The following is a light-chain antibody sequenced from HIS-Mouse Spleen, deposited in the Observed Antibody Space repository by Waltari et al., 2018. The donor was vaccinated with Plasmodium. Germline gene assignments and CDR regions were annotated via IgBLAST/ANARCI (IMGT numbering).Light chain of an antibody. CDR1: KLGDKY. J-gene: IGLJ2*01. Sequence: SYELTQPPSVSVSPGQTASITCSGDKLGDKYACWYQQKPGQSPVLAIYQDSKRPSGIHERFSGSNSGNTATLTISGTQAMDEADYYCQAWDSSTVVFGGGTKLTVL. CDR3: QAWDSSTVV. V-gene: IGLV3-1*01. CDR2: QDS.